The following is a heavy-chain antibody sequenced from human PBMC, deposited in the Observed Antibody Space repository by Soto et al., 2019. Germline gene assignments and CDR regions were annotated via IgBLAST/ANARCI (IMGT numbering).Heavy chain of an antibody. Sequence: ASVKVSCKASGYTFTSYGISWVRQAPGQGLEWMGWISAYNGNTNYTQKLQGRVTMTTDTSTSTAYMELRSLRSDDTAVYYCARGILSSSSGPHYYYGMVVWGQGTTVTVSS. CDR3: ARGILSSSSGPHYYYGMVV. CDR2: ISAYNGNT. J-gene: IGHJ6*02. CDR1: GYTFTSYG. V-gene: IGHV1-18*01. D-gene: IGHD6-6*01.